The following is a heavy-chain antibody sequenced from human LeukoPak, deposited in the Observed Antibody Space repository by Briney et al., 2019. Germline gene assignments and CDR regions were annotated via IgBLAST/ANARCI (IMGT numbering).Heavy chain of an antibody. CDR1: GLPLSSHA. D-gene: IGHD3-9*01. V-gene: IGHV3-64*01. CDR2: ISRNGGST. CDR3: ARDGAGEYYDILTGYSDYDY. Sequence: GGSLRLSCGASGLPLSSHAMPWVRQAPGKALEYVSAISRNGGSTYDANSVKGIFTTSRENSKNTLYLQMGSLRAEDMSVYYCARDGAGEYYDILTGYSDYDYWGQGTLVTVSS. J-gene: IGHJ4*02.